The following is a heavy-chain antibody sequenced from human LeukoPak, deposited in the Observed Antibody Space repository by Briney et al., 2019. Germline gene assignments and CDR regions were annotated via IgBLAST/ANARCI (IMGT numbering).Heavy chain of an antibody. CDR3: ARVTARDAFDI. CDR1: GFTFSSYW. J-gene: IGHJ3*02. CDR2: INSDGSST. Sequence: GGSLRLSCAASGFTFSSYWMHWVRQAPGKGLVWVSRINSDGSSTSYADSVKGRFTISRDNAKNTLYLQMNSLRAEDTAVYYCARVTARDAFDIWGQGTTVTVSS. V-gene: IGHV3-74*01.